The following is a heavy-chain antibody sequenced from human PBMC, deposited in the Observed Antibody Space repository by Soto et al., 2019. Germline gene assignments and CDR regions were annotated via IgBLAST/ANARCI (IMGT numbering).Heavy chain of an antibody. V-gene: IGHV4-31*03. Sequence: SETLSLTGTVSGGSISSGGYYWSWIRQHPGKGLEWIGYIYYSGSTYYNPSLKSRVTISVDTSKNQFSLKLSSVTAADTAVYYCARDRNGDYVDYYYYGMDVWGQGTTVTVSS. CDR3: ARDRNGDYVDYYYYGMDV. D-gene: IGHD4-17*01. CDR1: GGSISSGGYY. J-gene: IGHJ6*02. CDR2: IYYSGST.